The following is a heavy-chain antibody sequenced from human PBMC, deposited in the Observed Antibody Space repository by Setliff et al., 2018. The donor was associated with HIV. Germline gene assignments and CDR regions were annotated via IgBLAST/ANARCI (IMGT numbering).Heavy chain of an antibody. J-gene: IGHJ4*02. CDR2: IYPGDSDA. CDR3: ARAGSGSYYNAPHY. D-gene: IGHD3-10*01. CDR1: GYSFTSNW. Sequence: GASLKISCKGSGYSFTSNWIGWVRQMPGKGLEWMGIIYPGDSDARYSPSFQGQVTISADKSISTAYLQWSSLKASDTAMHYCARAGSGSYYNAPHYWGQGTLVTVSS. V-gene: IGHV5-51*01.